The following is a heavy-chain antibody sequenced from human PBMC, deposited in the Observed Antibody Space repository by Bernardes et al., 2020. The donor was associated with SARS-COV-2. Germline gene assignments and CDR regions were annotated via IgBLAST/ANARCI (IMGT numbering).Heavy chain of an antibody. D-gene: IGHD6-19*01. CDR3: ARDSEFDSSGWIDC. Sequence: GGSLRLSCAASGFTSRNSGMHWVRQAPGKGLEWVALISNDGRNPYYADSVRGRFTISRDNSKKTLDLQINSLRPEDTAIYYCARDSEFDSSGWIDCWGQGALVTVSS. CDR2: ISNDGRNP. V-gene: IGHV3-30*03. J-gene: IGHJ4*02. CDR1: GFTSRNSG.